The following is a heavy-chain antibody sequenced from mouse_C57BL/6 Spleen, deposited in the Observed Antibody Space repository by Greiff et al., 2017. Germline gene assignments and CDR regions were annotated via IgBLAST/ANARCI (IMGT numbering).Heavy chain of an antibody. Sequence: QVHVKQPGAELVMPGASAKLSCKASGYTFTSYWMHWVKQRPGQGLEWIGEIDPSDSYTNYNQKFKGKSTLTVDKSSSTAFMQLSSLTSEDSAVYYCARNYYCYYYAMDYWGQGTSVTVSS. CDR2: IDPSDSYT. CDR1: GYTFTSYW. CDR3: ARNYYCYYYAMDY. J-gene: IGHJ4*01. D-gene: IGHD2-12*01. V-gene: IGHV1-69*01.